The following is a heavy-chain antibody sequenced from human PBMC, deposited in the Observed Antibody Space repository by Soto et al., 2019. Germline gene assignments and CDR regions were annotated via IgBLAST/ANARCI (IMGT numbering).Heavy chain of an antibody. CDR1: GFSFSSYG. J-gene: IGHJ4*02. CDR2: ISYDGSSK. V-gene: IGHV3-30*18. CDR3: AKDTSYGSGSYYHFEY. Sequence: QVQLVESGGGVVQPGRSLRLSCAASGFSFSSYGRHWVRQAPGKGLEWVAVISYDGSSKYYADSVKGRFTISRDNFKNTLYLQMNTPRGEDTAVFYGAKDTSYGSGSYYHFEYWGQGTLVTVSS. D-gene: IGHD3-10*01.